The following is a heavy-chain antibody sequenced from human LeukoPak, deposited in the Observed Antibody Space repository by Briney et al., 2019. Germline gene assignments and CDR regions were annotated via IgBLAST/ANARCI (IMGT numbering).Heavy chain of an antibody. D-gene: IGHD3-9*01. CDR3: ARVYYDILTGASPRDAFDI. CDR2: IYYSGST. Sequence: SETLSLTCTVSGGSISSYYWSWIRQPPGKGLEWIGYIYYSGSTNYNPYLKNRVTISVDSSKNQFSLKLSSVTAADTAVYYCARVYYDILTGASPRDAFDIWGQGTMVTVSS. V-gene: IGHV4-59*01. J-gene: IGHJ3*02. CDR1: GGSISSYY.